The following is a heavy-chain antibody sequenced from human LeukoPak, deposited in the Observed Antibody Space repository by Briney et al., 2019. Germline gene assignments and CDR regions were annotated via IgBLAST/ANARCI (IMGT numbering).Heavy chain of an antibody. V-gene: IGHV4-59*08. CDR3: ARHSEDGDAFDI. Sequence: SETLSPTCTVSGGSISSYYWSWIRQPPGKGLEWIGYIYYSGSTNYNPSLKSRVTISVDTSKNQFSLKLSSVTAADTAVYYCARHSEDGDAFDIWGQGTMVTVSS. CDR2: IYYSGST. J-gene: IGHJ3*02. CDR1: GGSISSYY.